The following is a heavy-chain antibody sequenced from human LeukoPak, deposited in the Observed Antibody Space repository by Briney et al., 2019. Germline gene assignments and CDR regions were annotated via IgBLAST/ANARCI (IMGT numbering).Heavy chain of an antibody. J-gene: IGHJ5*02. CDR1: GGSISSYY. Sequence: PSETLSLTCTVSGGSISSYYWSWIRQPPGKGLGWIGYIYYSGSTNYNPSLKSRVTISVDTSKNQFSLKLSSVTAADTAVYYCARGWGSGSYALRWFDPWGQGTLVTVSS. CDR3: ARGWGSGSYALRWFDP. D-gene: IGHD1-26*01. CDR2: IYYSGST. V-gene: IGHV4-59*12.